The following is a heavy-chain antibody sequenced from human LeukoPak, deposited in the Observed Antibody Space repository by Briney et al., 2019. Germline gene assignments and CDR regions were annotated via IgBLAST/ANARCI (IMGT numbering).Heavy chain of an antibody. J-gene: IGHJ4*02. CDR3: AIDPNWGTHS. CDR2: IGGSGANT. CDR1: VFAFSNYE. V-gene: IGHV3-23*01. Sequence: GGSLRLSCTASVFAFSNYEMTWVRQAPGKGLDWVSNIGGSGANTYYADSVKGRFTISRDNFKNALYLQMNSLRVEDTAVYYCAIDPNWGTHSWGQGVLVTVSS. D-gene: IGHD7-27*01.